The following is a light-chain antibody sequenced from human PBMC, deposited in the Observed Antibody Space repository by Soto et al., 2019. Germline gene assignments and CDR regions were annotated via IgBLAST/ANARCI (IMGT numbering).Light chain of an antibody. CDR3: QQADTFPIT. CDR2: SAS. V-gene: IGKV1D-12*01. J-gene: IGKJ5*01. CDR1: QGISRS. Sequence: IQMTKCTSSVSASVGDRVTITCQASQGISRSLAWYQQKPGKAPKLLIYSASSLQSGVPSRFSGSGFGTDFTLTISSLQPEDFATYYCQQADTFPITFGQGTRPAIK.